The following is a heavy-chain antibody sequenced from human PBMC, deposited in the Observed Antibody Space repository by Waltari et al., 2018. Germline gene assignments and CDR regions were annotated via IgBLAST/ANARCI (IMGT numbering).Heavy chain of an antibody. Sequence: QVQLQESGPGLVKPSETLSLTCTVSGGSISGYYWSWIRQPAGKGLEWIGRIHSSGTTNSISSRNSLVTMSIDTSKNQFSLKLSSVTAADTALYYCAKDIPSYNWVDPWGQGILVTVSS. J-gene: IGHJ5*02. CDR2: IHSSGTT. CDR1: GGSISGYY. CDR3: AKDIPSYNWVDP. D-gene: IGHD3-10*01. V-gene: IGHV4-4*07.